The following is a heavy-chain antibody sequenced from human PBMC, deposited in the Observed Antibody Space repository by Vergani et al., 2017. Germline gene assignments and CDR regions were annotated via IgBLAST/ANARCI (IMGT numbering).Heavy chain of an antibody. Sequence: QVQLQESGPGLVKPSETLSLTCTVSGYSISSGYYWGWIRQPPGKGLEWIGSIDHSGSNYYNPSLKSRVTISVEPTKNQFSLKLSSVAAADAAVYYCASGGGYAVFDYWGQGTLVTVSS. CDR1: GYSISSGYY. D-gene: IGHD3-16*01. J-gene: IGHJ4*02. CDR3: ASGGGYAVFDY. CDR2: IDHSGSN. V-gene: IGHV4-38-2*02.